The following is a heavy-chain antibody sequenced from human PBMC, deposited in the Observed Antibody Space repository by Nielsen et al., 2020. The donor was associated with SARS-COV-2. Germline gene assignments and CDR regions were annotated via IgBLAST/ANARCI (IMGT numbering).Heavy chain of an antibody. D-gene: IGHD2-2*01. Sequence: SLKISCAASGFTFDDYAMHWVRQAPGKGLEWVSGISWNSGSIGYADSVKGRFTISRDNAKNSLYLQMNSLRAEDTAVYYCASQLDVWGKGTTVTVSS. CDR2: ISWNSGSI. J-gene: IGHJ6*04. CDR1: GFTFDDYA. CDR3: ASQLDV. V-gene: IGHV3-9*01.